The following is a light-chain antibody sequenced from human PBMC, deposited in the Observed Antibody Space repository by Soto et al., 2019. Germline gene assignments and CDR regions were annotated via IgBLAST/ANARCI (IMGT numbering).Light chain of an antibody. CDR1: QSVSSN. V-gene: IGKV3-20*01. CDR3: QQYDRSPFT. Sequence: EIVMTQSPATLSVSPGERATLSCRASQSVSSNLAWYQQKPGQAPRLLIYGVSSRATGIPDRFSGSGSGTDFTLTISRLEPEDFAVYYCQQYDRSPFTFGPGTKVDIK. J-gene: IGKJ3*01. CDR2: GVS.